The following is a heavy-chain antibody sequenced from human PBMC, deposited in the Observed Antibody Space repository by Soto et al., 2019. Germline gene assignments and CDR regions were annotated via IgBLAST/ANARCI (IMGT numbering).Heavy chain of an antibody. Sequence: TSETLSLTCTVSGGSISSSSYYWGWIRQPPGKGLEWIGSIYYSGSTYYNPSLKSRVTISVDTSKNQFSLKLSSVTAADTAVYYCATSVAAAGSFDYWGQGTLVTVSS. D-gene: IGHD6-13*01. CDR1: GGSISSSSYY. J-gene: IGHJ4*02. V-gene: IGHV4-39*01. CDR3: ATSVAAAGSFDY. CDR2: IYYSGST.